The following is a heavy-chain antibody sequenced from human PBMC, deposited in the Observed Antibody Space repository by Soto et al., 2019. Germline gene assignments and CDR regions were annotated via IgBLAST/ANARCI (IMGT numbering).Heavy chain of an antibody. Sequence: QVQLVESGGGVVQPGRSLRLSCAASGFPFTTYGMHWVREGPGKGLEWVAVISYDGSNKFYADSVKGRFTISRDNSKHPLYLQMSSLRPDDTALYYCVGGQYYFDYRGQGTLVIVSS. V-gene: IGHV3-30*03. CDR3: VGGQYYFDY. D-gene: IGHD3-10*01. J-gene: IGHJ4*02. CDR2: ISYDGSNK. CDR1: GFPFTTYG.